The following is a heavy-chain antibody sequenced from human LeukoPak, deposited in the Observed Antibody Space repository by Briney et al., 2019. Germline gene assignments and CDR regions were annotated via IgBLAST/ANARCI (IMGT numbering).Heavy chain of an antibody. CDR2: IYYSGST. J-gene: IGHJ4*02. V-gene: IGHV4-59*01. D-gene: IGHD5-12*01. CDR3: ASQDGMLRFDY. CDR1: GGSISSYY. Sequence: SETLSLTCTVSGGSISSYYWSWIRQPPGKGLEWIGYIYYSGSTNYNPSLKSRVTISVDTSKNQFSLKLSSVTAADTAVYYCASQDGMLRFDYWGQGTLVTVSS.